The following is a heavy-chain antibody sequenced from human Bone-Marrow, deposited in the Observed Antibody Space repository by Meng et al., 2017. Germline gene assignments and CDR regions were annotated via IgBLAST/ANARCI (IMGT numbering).Heavy chain of an antibody. CDR2: IKSKTDGGTT. CDR3: TTDTVGATGSPYYYVMDD. V-gene: IGHV3-15*01. D-gene: IGHD1-26*01. CDR1: GFTFSNAW. Sequence: GESLKISCASSGFTFSNAWMSWVRQAPGKGLEWGGLIKSKTDGGTTDYAAHVKGRFTISRDDSKNTLYLQMNSLKTEDTAVYYCTTDTVGATGSPYYYVMDDWGQGTTVTVSS. J-gene: IGHJ6*02.